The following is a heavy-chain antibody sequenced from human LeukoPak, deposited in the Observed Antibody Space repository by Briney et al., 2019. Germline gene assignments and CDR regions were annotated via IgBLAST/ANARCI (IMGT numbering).Heavy chain of an antibody. CDR3: ARDHTQPSWYYYGSGSYYGFDY. CDR1: GFTFNTYN. V-gene: IGHV3-21*01. D-gene: IGHD3-10*01. CDR2: ITSSSSYI. Sequence: GGSLRLSCAASGFTFNTYNMNWVRQAPGQGLEWVSSITSSSSYIYYADSVKGRFTISRDNAKNSLYLQMNSLRAEDTAVYYCARDHTQPSWYYYGSGSYYGFDYWGQGTLVTVSS. J-gene: IGHJ4*02.